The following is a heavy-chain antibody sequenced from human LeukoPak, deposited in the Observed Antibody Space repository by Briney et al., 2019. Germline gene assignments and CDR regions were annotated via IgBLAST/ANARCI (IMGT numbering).Heavy chain of an antibody. CDR3: ARSPPSHLGYSDY. J-gene: IGHJ4*02. D-gene: IGHD3-3*02. CDR2: IYYSGST. V-gene: IGHV4-59*01. CDR1: GDSISSYY. Sequence: SETLSLTCTVSGDSISSYYYNWIRQPPGKGLEWIGYIYYSGSTIYNPSLKSRVTISLDTSKNQFSLRLTSVTTADTAVYYCARSPPSHLGYSDYWGQGTLVTVSS.